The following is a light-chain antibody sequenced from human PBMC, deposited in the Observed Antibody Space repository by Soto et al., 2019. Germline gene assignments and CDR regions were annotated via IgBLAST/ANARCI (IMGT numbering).Light chain of an antibody. CDR1: QGTGDW. V-gene: IGKV1-5*03. Sequence: DIQMSQSPSTLSASVGGRVTITCRASQGTGDWLAWYQQKPGKAPKLLIYKTSTLEGGVPSRFSGSGSETEFTLTISSLQPDDFETYYCQQYSSYPLTFGGGTKVDI. CDR3: QQYSSYPLT. J-gene: IGKJ4*01. CDR2: KTS.